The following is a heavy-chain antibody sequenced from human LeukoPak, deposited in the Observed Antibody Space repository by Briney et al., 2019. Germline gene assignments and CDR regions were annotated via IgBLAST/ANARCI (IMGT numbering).Heavy chain of an antibody. Sequence: SETLSLTCSVSGVSISSSNYYWSWIRQPAGKGLEWIGRIYTSESTNYNPSLKSRVTISVDTSRNQFSLKLSSVTAADTAVYYCARSHYYDSSGYYPFFDYWGQGTLVTVSS. D-gene: IGHD3-22*01. J-gene: IGHJ4*02. V-gene: IGHV4-61*02. CDR3: ARSHYYDSSGYYPFFDY. CDR1: GVSISSSNYY. CDR2: IYTSEST.